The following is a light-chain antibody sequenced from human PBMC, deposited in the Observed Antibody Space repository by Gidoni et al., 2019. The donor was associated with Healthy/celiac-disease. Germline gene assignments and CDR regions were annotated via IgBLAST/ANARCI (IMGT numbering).Light chain of an antibody. CDR1: QSVSSY. CDR2: DAS. Sequence: IVLTKSPATLSLSPGERATLSCRASQSVSSYLAWYQQKPGQAPRLLIYDASNRATGIPARFSGSGSGTDFTLTISSLEPEDFAVYYCQQRSNWPLCSFGQGTKLEIK. V-gene: IGKV3-11*01. CDR3: QQRSNWPLCS. J-gene: IGKJ2*04.